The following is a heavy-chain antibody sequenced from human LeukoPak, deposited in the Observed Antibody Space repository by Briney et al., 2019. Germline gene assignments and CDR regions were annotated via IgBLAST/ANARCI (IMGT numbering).Heavy chain of an antibody. Sequence: GGSLRLSCAASGFTFSDYYMSWIRQAPGKGLEWVSYISSSGSTIYYADSVKGRFTISRDNAKNSLYLQMNSLRAEDTAVYYCARGEGYCSSTSCRGWYFDYWGQGTLVTVSS. CDR3: ARGEGYCSSTSCRGWYFDY. CDR2: ISSSGSTI. D-gene: IGHD2-2*01. CDR1: GFTFSDYY. J-gene: IGHJ4*02. V-gene: IGHV3-11*01.